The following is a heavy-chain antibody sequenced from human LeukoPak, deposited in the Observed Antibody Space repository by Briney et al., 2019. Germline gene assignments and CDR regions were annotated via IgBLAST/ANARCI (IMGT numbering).Heavy chain of an antibody. Sequence: SETLSLTCAVYGGSFSGYYWTWIRQPPGKGLEWIGEINHSGSTNYNPSLKSRVTISVDTSKNQFSLKLSSVTAADTAVYYCARHRISRRLYYYYYYMDVWGKGTTVTISS. J-gene: IGHJ6*03. V-gene: IGHV4-34*01. CDR2: INHSGST. CDR3: ARHRISRRLYYYYYYMDV. CDR1: GGSFSGYY. D-gene: IGHD3-3*02.